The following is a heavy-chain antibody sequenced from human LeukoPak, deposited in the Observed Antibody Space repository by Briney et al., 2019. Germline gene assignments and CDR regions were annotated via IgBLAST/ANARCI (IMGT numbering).Heavy chain of an antibody. V-gene: IGHV3-74*01. CDR1: GFSVRSSW. CDR2: INDDETST. D-gene: IGHD1-26*01. J-gene: IGHJ4*02. CDR3: ATTGSGSYYDY. Sequence: GGSLRLSCAASGFSVRSSWMHWVRQVPGKGLEWVSRINDDETSTTYAESVKGRFTISRDNAKNTLFLQMNSLRAEDTAVYYCATTGSGSYYDYWGQGTLVTVSS.